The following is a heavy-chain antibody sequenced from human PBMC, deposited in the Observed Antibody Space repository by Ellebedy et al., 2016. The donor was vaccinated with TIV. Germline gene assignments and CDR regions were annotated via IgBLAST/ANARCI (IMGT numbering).Heavy chain of an antibody. Sequence: PGGSLRLSCAASGFTFSTYAMAWVRQSPGKGLEWVSSIPGISVQTFYEDSVKGRFTISRDNAKNMLYLQMNSLRVDDTAVYYCVKNFGSFNFDALDVWGQGTMVSVSS. CDR3: VKNFGSFNFDALDV. V-gene: IGHV3-23*01. D-gene: IGHD1-26*01. J-gene: IGHJ3*01. CDR2: IPGISVQT. CDR1: GFTFSTYA.